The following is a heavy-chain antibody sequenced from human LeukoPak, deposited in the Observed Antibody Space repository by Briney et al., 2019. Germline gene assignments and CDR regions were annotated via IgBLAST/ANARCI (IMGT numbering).Heavy chain of an antibody. CDR3: ARAALAVDGYNLGT. J-gene: IGHJ5*02. D-gene: IGHD5-24*01. Sequence: GGSLRLSCAASGFTFSSYSMNWVRQAPGKGLEWVSSISSSSSYIYYADSVKGRFTISRDNAKNSLYLQMNSLRVKDTAVYYCARAALAVDGYNLGTWGQGTLVTVSS. CDR2: ISSSSSYI. V-gene: IGHV3-21*01. CDR1: GFTFSSYS.